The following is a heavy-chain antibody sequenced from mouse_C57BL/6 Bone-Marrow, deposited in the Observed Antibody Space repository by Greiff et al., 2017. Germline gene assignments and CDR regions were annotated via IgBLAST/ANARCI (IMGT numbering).Heavy chain of an antibody. Sequence: QVHVKQPGAELVKPGASVKLSCKASGYTFTSYWMHWVKQRPGRGLEWIGRIDPNSGGTKYNEKFKSKATLTVDKPSSPAYMQLSSLTSEDSAVYYCATPIYYDYSWFAYWGQGTLGTVSA. D-gene: IGHD2-4*01. V-gene: IGHV1-72*01. CDR1: GYTFTSYW. CDR2: IDPNSGGT. J-gene: IGHJ3*01. CDR3: ATPIYYDYSWFAY.